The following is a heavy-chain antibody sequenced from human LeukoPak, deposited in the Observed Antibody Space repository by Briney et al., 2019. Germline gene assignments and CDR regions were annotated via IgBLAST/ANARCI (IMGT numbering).Heavy chain of an antibody. J-gene: IGHJ4*02. D-gene: IGHD4-17*01. V-gene: IGHV4-59*08. CDR2: IYYSGST. Sequence: SETLSLTCTVSGGSISSYYWSWIRQPPGKGLEWIGYIYYSGSTNYNPSLKSRVTISVDTSKNQFFLKLSSVTAADTAVYYCARHFDYGDYLDYWGQGTLVTVSS. CDR1: GGSISSYY. CDR3: ARHFDYGDYLDY.